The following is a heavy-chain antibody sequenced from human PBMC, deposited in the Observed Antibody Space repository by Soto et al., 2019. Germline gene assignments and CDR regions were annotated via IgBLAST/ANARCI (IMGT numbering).Heavy chain of an antibody. CDR3: AKDITNRYDFWSGYYRRGGSGGYGMDV. CDR1: GFTFSSYG. V-gene: IGHV3-30*18. D-gene: IGHD3-3*01. CDR2: ISYDGSNK. Sequence: QVQLVESGGGVVQPGRSLRLSCAASGFTFSSYGMHWVRQAPGKGLEWVAVISYDGSNKYYADSVKGRLTISRDNSKNTLYLQMNSLRAEDTAVYYCAKDITNRYDFWSGYYRRGGSGGYGMDVCGQGPTVTVSS. J-gene: IGHJ6*02.